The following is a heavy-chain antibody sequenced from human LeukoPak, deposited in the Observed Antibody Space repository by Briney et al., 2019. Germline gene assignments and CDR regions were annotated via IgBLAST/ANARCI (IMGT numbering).Heavy chain of an antibody. D-gene: IGHD6-6*01. V-gene: IGHV1-2*02. Sequence: ASVKVSCKASGYTFTSYDINWVRQATGQGLEWMGWINPNSGGTNYAQKFQGRVTMTRDTSISTAYMELSRLRSDDTAVYYCARVYDRAARVFDYWGQGTLVTVSS. J-gene: IGHJ4*02. CDR1: GYTFTSYD. CDR2: INPNSGGT. CDR3: ARVYDRAARVFDY.